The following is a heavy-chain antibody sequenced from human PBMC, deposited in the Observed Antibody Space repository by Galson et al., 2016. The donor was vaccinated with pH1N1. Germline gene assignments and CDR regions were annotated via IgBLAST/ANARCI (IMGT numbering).Heavy chain of an antibody. CDR3: ARERPYDFWGGYFGS. CDR2: SFYSGTT. CDR1: GGSVSSGHYY. V-gene: IGHV4-61*01. J-gene: IGHJ4*02. D-gene: IGHD3-3*01. Sequence: ETLSLTCNVSGGSVSSGHYYWSWIRQFPGKGLEWIGYSFYSGTTKYNPSLENRVVISLDTSKNQCTLKLTSVSAADTAVYYCARERPYDFWGGYFGSWGQGILVTVSS.